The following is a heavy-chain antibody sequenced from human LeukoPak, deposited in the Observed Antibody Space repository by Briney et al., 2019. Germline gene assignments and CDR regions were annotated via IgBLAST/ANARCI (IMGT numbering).Heavy chain of an antibody. Sequence: GGSLRLSCAASGFTFSSYSMNWVRQAPGKWLEWVSSISSSSSYIYYADSVKGRFTISRDNAKNSLYLQVNSLRAEDTAVYYCARGLSYYDIREVYFDYWGQGTLVTVSS. CDR1: GFTFSSYS. J-gene: IGHJ4*02. D-gene: IGHD3-9*01. CDR2: ISSSSSYI. CDR3: ARGLSYYDIREVYFDY. V-gene: IGHV3-21*01.